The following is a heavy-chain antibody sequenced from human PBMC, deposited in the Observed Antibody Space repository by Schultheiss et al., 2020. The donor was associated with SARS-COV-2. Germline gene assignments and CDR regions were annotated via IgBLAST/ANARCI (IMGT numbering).Heavy chain of an antibody. CDR2: ISYDGSNK. V-gene: IGHV3-30-3*01. D-gene: IGHD7-27*01. CDR3: ARELGIWSSFDY. Sequence: GEFLKISCAASGFTFSSYAMHWVRQAPGKGLEWVAVISYDGSNKYYADSVKGRFTISRDNSKNTLYLQMNSLRAEDTAVYYCARELGIWSSFDYWGQGTLVTVSS. CDR1: GFTFSSYA. J-gene: IGHJ4*02.